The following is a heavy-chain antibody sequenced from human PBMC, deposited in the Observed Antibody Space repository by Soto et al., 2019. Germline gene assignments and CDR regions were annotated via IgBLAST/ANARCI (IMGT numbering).Heavy chain of an antibody. J-gene: IGHJ1*01. CDR1: GFTVSSNY. V-gene: IGHV3-53*01. CDR2: IYSGGST. D-gene: IGHD3-22*01. Sequence: GGSLRLSCAASGFTVSSNYMSWVRQAPGKGLEWVSVIYSGGSTHYADSVKGRFTISRDNSKNTLYLQMNSLRAEDTAVYYCARDRVESGYPEYFQHWGQGTLVTVSS. CDR3: ARDRVESGYPEYFQH.